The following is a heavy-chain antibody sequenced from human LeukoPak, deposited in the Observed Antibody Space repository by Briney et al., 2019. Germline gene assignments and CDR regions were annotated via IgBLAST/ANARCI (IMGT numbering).Heavy chain of an antibody. CDR1: GYSISSGYH. V-gene: IGHV4-38-2*02. CDR3: ARENWVFDY. Sequence: SETLSLTCVVYGYSISSGYHWGWIRQPPGKGLEWIGSFYRSGTTYYDPSLKSPVTMSVDTSKNQISLKVRAVTAADTAMYYCARENWVFDYWGQGILVTVSS. D-gene: IGHD7-27*01. CDR2: FYRSGTT. J-gene: IGHJ4*02.